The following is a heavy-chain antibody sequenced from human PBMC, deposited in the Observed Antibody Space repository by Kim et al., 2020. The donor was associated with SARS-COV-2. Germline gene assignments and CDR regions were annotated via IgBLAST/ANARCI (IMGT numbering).Heavy chain of an antibody. CDR3: ARGYPSSWSTHFDY. V-gene: IGHV1-18*01. J-gene: IGHJ4*02. D-gene: IGHD6-13*01. Sequence: AQKLQGRVPMTTDTSTSTAYMELRSLRADDTAVYYCARGYPSSWSTHFDYWGQGTLVTVSS.